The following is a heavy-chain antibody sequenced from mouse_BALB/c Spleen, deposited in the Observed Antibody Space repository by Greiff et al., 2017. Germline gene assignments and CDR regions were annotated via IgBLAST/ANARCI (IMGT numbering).Heavy chain of an antibody. Sequence: EVMLVESGGGLVQPGGSLRLSCATSGFTFTDYYMSWVRQPPGKALEWLGFIRNKANGYTTEYSASVKGRFTISRDNSQSILYLQMNTLRAEDSATYYCARDIHYDYELYYAMDYWGQGTSVTVSS. CDR3: ARDIHYDYELYYAMDY. J-gene: IGHJ4*01. CDR1: GFTFTDYY. V-gene: IGHV7-3*02. CDR2: IRNKANGYTT. D-gene: IGHD2-4*01.